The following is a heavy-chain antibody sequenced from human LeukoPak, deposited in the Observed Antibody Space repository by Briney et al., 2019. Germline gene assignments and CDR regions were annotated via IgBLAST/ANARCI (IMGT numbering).Heavy chain of an antibody. CDR1: GFTFSSYE. J-gene: IGHJ6*03. D-gene: IGHD6-13*01. V-gene: IGHV3-48*03. Sequence: GGSLRLSCAASGFTFSSYEMNWVRQAPGKGLEWVLYISSSGSTIYYADSVKGRFTISRDNAKNSLYLQTNSLRAEDTAVYYCARARGSSWYGGYYYYMDVWGKGTTVTVSS. CDR3: ARARGSSWYGGYYYYMDV. CDR2: ISSSGSTI.